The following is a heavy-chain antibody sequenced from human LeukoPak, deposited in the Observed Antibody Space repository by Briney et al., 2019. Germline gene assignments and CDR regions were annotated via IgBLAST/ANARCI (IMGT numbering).Heavy chain of an antibody. J-gene: IGHJ6*03. CDR2: ISSSSSTI. CDR3: ARRGPGYYYMDV. D-gene: IGHD1-14*01. Sequence: GGSLRLSCAASGFTFSSYSMNWVRQAPGKGLEWVSYISSSSSTIYYADSVKGRFTISRDNAKNSLCLQMNSLRAEDTAVYYCARRGPGYYYMDVWGKGTTVTVSS. V-gene: IGHV3-48*01. CDR1: GFTFSSYS.